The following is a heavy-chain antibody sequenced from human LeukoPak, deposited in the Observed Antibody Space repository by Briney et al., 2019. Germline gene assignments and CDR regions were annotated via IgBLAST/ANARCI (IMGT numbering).Heavy chain of an antibody. Sequence: SETLSLTCSVSGGSFDSKYWSWIRQPPGKGLEWIGYIYTSGSTNFNPSLKSRVTISVDTSKNQFSLKLSSVTAADTAVYYCARQAGGNSGPFDYWGQGTVVTVSS. CDR1: GGSFDSKY. CDR2: IYTSGST. J-gene: IGHJ4*02. D-gene: IGHD4-23*01. V-gene: IGHV4-4*09. CDR3: ARQAGGNSGPFDY.